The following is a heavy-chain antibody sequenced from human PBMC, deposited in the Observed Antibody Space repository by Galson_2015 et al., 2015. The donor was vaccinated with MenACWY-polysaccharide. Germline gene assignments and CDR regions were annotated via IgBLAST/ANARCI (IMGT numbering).Heavy chain of an antibody. CDR2: TYWNEDK. CDR1: GFSLTNAGVG. CDR3: AHFKVLINVFDI. Sequence: PALVKPTQTLTLTCNFSGFSLTNAGVGVGWIRQPPGKALEWLALTYWNEDKRYSPRLESRLTITKDTSKNQVALTMTNMDPVDTDTYYCAHFKVLINVFDIGGQGTTVTFSS. V-gene: IGHV2-5*01. D-gene: IGHD2-8*01. J-gene: IGHJ3*02.